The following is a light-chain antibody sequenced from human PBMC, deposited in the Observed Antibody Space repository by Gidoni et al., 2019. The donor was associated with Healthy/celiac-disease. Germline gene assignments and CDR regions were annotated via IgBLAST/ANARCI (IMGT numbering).Light chain of an antibody. CDR2: DAS. V-gene: IGKV3-11*01. CDR3: QQRSNWPPTWT. Sequence: EIVLTQSPATLSLSPGERATLSCRASQSVSSYLAWYQQKPGQAPRLLIYDASNRATVIPARFSGSGSGTDFTLTISSLEPEDFAVYYCQQRSNWPPTWTFGQGTKVEIK. J-gene: IGKJ1*01. CDR1: QSVSSY.